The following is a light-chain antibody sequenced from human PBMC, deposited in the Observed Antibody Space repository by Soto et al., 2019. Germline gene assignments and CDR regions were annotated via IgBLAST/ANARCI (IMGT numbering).Light chain of an antibody. CDR2: EGS. V-gene: IGLV2-14*01. CDR3: CSYTSSTVI. Sequence: QSALTQPASVSGSPGQSITISCTGTSSDVGGYNYVSWYQQHPGKAPKLVIYEGSKRPSGVSNRLSGSKSGNTASLTISGLQPEDEGDYYCCSYTSSTVIFGGGTKLTVL. CDR1: SSDVGGYNY. J-gene: IGLJ2*01.